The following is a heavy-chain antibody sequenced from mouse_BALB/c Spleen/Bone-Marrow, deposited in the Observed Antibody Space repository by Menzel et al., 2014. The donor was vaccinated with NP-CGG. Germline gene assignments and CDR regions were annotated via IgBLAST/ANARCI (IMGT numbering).Heavy chain of an antibody. Sequence: EVKLVESGGGLVQPGGSLKLSCAASGFTFSSYTISWVRQTPEKRLEWDAYITSGGGSTYYPDTVKGRFTISRDNAKNTLYLQMSSLKSEDTAMYYCARHVGNPYAMDYWGQGTSVTVSS. D-gene: IGHD3-1*01. V-gene: IGHV5-12-2*01. CDR1: GFTFSSYT. J-gene: IGHJ4*01. CDR2: ITSGGGST. CDR3: ARHVGNPYAMDY.